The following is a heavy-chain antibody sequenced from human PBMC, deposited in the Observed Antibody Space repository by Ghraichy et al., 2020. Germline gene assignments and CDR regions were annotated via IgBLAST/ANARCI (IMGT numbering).Heavy chain of an antibody. D-gene: IGHD3-10*01. CDR3: ARLHYTDSGCHFLMDV. CDR2: LYHSGGT. Sequence: SETLSLTCAVSGDSISSPYWWTWVRQPPGKGLEWIGELYHSGGTNYNPSLKSRVTISVDKSRNQFSLQLTSVTATDSDVYYCARLHYTDSGCHFLMDVWGQGTTVTVSS. CDR1: GDSISSPYW. J-gene: IGHJ6*02. V-gene: IGHV4-4*02.